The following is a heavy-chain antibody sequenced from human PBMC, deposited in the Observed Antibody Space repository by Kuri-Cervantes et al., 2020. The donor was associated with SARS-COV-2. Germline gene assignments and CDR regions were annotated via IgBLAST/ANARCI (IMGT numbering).Heavy chain of an antibody. CDR1: YGTLTGYQ. D-gene: IGHD3-22*01. V-gene: IGHV4-34*08. Sequence: GSLRLSCALYYGTLTGYQWSWIRQPPGKGLEWIGGINHRGDTYYNPSLEGRVTISRDTSENQFSLKLSSVTAADTAVYYCAGFYYYDSSGFVANYYYMDVWGKGTTVTVSS. J-gene: IGHJ6*03. CDR3: AGFYYYDSSGFVANYYYMDV. CDR2: INHRGDT.